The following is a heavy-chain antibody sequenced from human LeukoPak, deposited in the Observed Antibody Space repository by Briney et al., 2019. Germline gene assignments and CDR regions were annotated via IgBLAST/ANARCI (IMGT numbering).Heavy chain of an antibody. CDR3: TTEVVAAHFDY. V-gene: IGHV3-15*01. D-gene: IGHD2-15*01. J-gene: IGHJ4*02. CDR2: IKSKTDGGTT. CDR1: GFTFSNAW. Sequence: GGSLRLSCAASGFTFSNAWMSWVRQAPGKGLEWVGCIKSKTDGGTTDYAAPVKGRFTISRDDSKNTLYLQMNSLKTEDTAVYYCTTEVVAAHFDYWGQGTLVTVSS.